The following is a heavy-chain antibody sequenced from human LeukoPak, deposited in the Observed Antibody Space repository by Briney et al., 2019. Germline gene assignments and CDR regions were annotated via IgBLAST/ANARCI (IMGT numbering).Heavy chain of an antibody. J-gene: IGHJ5*02. V-gene: IGHV4-30-2*06. CDR2: IYDSGST. Sequence: SQTLSLTCIVSGGSVSSGGHPWSWIRQSPGKGLEWIGYIYDSGSTFYNPSLKSRVTMSIDRSNNQFSLKLSSVTAADTAVYYCARESNINNWFDPWGQGTLVTVSS. D-gene: IGHD2/OR15-2a*01. CDR3: ARESNINNWFDP. CDR1: GGSVSSGGHP.